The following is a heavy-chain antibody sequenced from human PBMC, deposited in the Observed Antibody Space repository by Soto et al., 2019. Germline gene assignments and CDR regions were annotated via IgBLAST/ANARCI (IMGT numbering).Heavy chain of an antibody. Sequence: QVQLVQSGAEVKKPGSSVKVSCKASGGTFSSYAISWVRQAPGQGLEWMGGIIPIFGTANYAQKFQGRVTINADESTSTAYMELSSLRSEDTAVYYCARGENHDYVWGSYRYRWFDPWGQGTLVTVSS. CDR1: GGTFSSYA. J-gene: IGHJ5*02. CDR3: ARGENHDYVWGSYRYRWFDP. V-gene: IGHV1-69*12. D-gene: IGHD3-16*02. CDR2: IIPIFGTA.